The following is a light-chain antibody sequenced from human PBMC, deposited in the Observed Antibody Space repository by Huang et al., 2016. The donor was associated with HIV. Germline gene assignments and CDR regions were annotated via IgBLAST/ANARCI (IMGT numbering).Light chain of an antibody. Sequence: ERVMTQSPATLSVSPGERITLSCRASQSVSSNLAWYQQKPGQAPRLLIDGTATRATGIPDRFSGSGSGTEFTLTISSLQSEDFAIYYCQQYNQWPTFGQGTKVEIK. CDR1: QSVSSN. V-gene: IGKV3-15*01. CDR2: GTA. J-gene: IGKJ1*01. CDR3: QQYNQWPT.